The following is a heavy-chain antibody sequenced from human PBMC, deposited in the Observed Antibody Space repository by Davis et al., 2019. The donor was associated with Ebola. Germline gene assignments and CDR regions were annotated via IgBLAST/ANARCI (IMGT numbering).Heavy chain of an antibody. CDR1: GFTFSSYA. CDR3: ARDGTAMVPFYGGYYYGMDV. CDR2: ISYDGSNK. V-gene: IGHV3-30-3*01. J-gene: IGHJ6*02. D-gene: IGHD5-18*01. Sequence: GESLKISCAASGFTFSSYAMHWVRQAPGKGLEWVAVISYDGSNKYYADSVKGRFTISRDNSKNTLYLQMNSLRAEDTAVYYCARDGTAMVPFYGGYYYGMDVWGQGTTVTVSS.